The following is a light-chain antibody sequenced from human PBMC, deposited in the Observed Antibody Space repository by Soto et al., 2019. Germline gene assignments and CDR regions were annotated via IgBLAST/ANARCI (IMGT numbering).Light chain of an antibody. CDR3: NQFGSPPGFT. J-gene: IGKJ3*01. Sequence: EIVLTQSPATRSLSPVERATLSRRARQSINRRYLAWYQQKTVQAPRLRIYCASSRSTGIPDRFNGSGAETDYTLTNSRMEPQGCAVQYGNQFGSPPGFTLGPGTKVRIK. CDR1: QSINRRY. V-gene: IGKV3-20*01. CDR2: CAS.